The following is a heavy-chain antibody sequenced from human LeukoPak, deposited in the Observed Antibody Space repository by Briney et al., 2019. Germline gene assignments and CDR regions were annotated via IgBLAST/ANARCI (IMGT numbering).Heavy chain of an antibody. J-gene: IGHJ4*02. V-gene: IGHV4-38-2*02. CDR1: GYSISSGYY. D-gene: IGHD5-12*01. Sequence: SETLSLTCTVSGYSISSGYYWGWIRQPPGKGLEWIGSIYHSGSTYYNPSLKSRVTISVDTSKNQFSLKLSSVTAADTAVYYCARMRMVGTISRLFDYWGQGTLVTVSS. CDR3: ARMRMVGTISRLFDY. CDR2: IYHSGST.